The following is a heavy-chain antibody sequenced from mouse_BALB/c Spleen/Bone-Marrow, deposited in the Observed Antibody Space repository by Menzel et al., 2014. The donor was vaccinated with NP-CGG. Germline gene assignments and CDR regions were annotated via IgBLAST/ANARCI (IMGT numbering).Heavy chain of an antibody. Sequence: EVKLQESGGGLVQPGGSLKLSCAASGLDFSRYWMSWVRQAPGKGLDWIGEINPDSSTINYTPSLKDKFIISRDNAKNTLYLQMSKVRSEDTALYYCARLNYYGNLFVWGAGTTVTVSS. CDR2: INPDSSTI. CDR3: ARLNYYGNLFV. CDR1: GLDFSRYW. V-gene: IGHV4-1*02. D-gene: IGHD1-1*01. J-gene: IGHJ1*01.